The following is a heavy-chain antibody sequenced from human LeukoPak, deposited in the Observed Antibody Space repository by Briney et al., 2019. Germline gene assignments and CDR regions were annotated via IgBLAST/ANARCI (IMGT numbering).Heavy chain of an antibody. Sequence: ASVKVSCKASGFTFTGYYMHWVRQAPGQGLEWMGWINPNSGGTNYAQKFQGRVTMTRDTSISTAYMELSSLTSDDTAVYYCARGRFSGYGADWGQGTLVTVSS. CDR2: INPNSGGT. J-gene: IGHJ4*02. CDR3: ARGRFSGYGAD. CDR1: GFTFTGYY. D-gene: IGHD5-12*01. V-gene: IGHV1-2*02.